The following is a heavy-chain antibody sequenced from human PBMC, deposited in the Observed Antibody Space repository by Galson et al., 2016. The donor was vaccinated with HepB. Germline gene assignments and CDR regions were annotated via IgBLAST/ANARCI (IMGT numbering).Heavy chain of an antibody. CDR1: GFTFSNYG. Sequence: SLRLSCAASGFTFSNYGIHWVRQAPGKGLEWVAVIWYDGNNKYYADSVKGRFTISRDNSKNTLYLQMNSLRAEDTAVYYCARDPRGVAGTNYFDHWGQGTLVTVSS. J-gene: IGHJ4*02. V-gene: IGHV3-33*01. CDR2: IWYDGNNK. D-gene: IGHD6-19*01. CDR3: ARDPRGVAGTNYFDH.